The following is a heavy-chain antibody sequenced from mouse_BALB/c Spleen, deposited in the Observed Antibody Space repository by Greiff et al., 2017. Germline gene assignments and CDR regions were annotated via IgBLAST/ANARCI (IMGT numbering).Heavy chain of an antibody. D-gene: IGHD2-4*01. J-gene: IGHJ4*01. Sequence: EVQLVESGGGLVKPGGSLKLSCAASGFTFSDYYMYWVRQTPEKRLEWVATISDGGSYTYYPDSVKGRFTISRDNAKNNLYLQMSSLKSEDTAMYYCARARDYDPYAMDYWGQGTSVTVSS. CDR2: ISDGGSYT. V-gene: IGHV5-4*02. CDR1: GFTFSDYY. CDR3: ARARDYDPYAMDY.